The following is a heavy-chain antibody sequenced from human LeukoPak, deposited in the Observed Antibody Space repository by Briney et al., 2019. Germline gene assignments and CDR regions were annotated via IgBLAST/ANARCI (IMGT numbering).Heavy chain of an antibody. Sequence: SETLSLTCTVSGGSISSSSYYWGWIRQPPGKGLEWIGSIYYSGSTYYNPSLKSRVTISVDTSKNQFSLKLSSVTAADTAVYYCARSHSSRLAFDPWGQGTLVTVSS. D-gene: IGHD6-13*01. CDR1: GGSISSSSYY. CDR3: ARSHSSRLAFDP. CDR2: IYYSGST. J-gene: IGHJ5*02. V-gene: IGHV4-39*01.